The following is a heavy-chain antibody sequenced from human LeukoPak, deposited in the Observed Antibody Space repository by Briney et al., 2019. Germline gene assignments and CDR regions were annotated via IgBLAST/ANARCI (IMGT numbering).Heavy chain of an antibody. Sequence: GGSLRLSCAASGFTFSSYAMHWVRQAPGKGLEYVSAISSNGGSTYYANSVKGRFTISRDNSKNTLYLQMGSLRAEDMAVYYCARDSTYDFWSGLGAFDIWGQGTMVTVSS. J-gene: IGHJ3*02. V-gene: IGHV3-64*01. D-gene: IGHD3-3*01. CDR1: GFTFSSYA. CDR2: ISSNGGST. CDR3: ARDSTYDFWSGLGAFDI.